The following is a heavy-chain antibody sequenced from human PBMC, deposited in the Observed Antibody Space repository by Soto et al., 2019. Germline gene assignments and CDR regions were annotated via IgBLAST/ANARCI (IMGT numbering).Heavy chain of an antibody. CDR3: ARAYNWNDAFDY. CDR1: GYTFTSYY. CDR2: ISPSAGSA. J-gene: IGHJ4*02. V-gene: IGHV1-46*03. D-gene: IGHD1-1*01. Sequence: GASVKVSCKASGYTFTSYYIHWVRQAPGQGLEWMGVISPSAGSASYPLKFQGRVTITRDTSTSTVYMDLSSLRSEDTAVYYCARAYNWNDAFDYWGQGTLVTVSS.